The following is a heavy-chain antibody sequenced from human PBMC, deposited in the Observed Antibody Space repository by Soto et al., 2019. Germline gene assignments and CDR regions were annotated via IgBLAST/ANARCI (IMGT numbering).Heavy chain of an antibody. CDR2: IRDKGNGYTT. D-gene: IGHD2-15*01. CDR1: GFTFSDHY. V-gene: IGHV3-72*01. CDR3: TRGRCTGGSCYCGDY. J-gene: IGHJ4*02. Sequence: EVQLVESGGGLVQPGRSLRLSCAASGFTFSDHYMDWVRQAPGKGLEWVGRIRDKGNGYTTEYAASVKARFTISRDNSQNSLYLQINSLETEDTAVYYCTRGRCTGGSCYCGDYWGQGTLVTVSS.